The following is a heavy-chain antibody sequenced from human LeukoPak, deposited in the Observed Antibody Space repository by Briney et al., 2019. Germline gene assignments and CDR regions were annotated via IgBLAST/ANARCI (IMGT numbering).Heavy chain of an antibody. J-gene: IGHJ5*02. CDR2: IHYSGST. D-gene: IGHD3-16*01. V-gene: IGHV4-59*01. CDR3: ARSRGGYGDYGSWFDP. Sequence: ASETLSLTCTVSGGSIGSFFWSWIRQPPGKALEWIGYIHYSGSTKYNPSLKSRVTISVDTSENQFSLTLNPVTAADTAVYYCARSRGGYGDYGSWFDPWGQGILVTVSS. CDR1: GGSIGSFF.